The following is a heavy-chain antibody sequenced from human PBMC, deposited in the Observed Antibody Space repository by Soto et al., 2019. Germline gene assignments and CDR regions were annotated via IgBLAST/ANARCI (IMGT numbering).Heavy chain of an antibody. Sequence: QVQLQESGPGLVKPSQTLSLTCTVSGGSISSGGYYWSWIRQHPGKGLEWIGYIYYGGSTYYNPSLKSRVTISVDTSKNQFSLKLSSVTAADTAVYYCARDRGSSSYNWFDPWGQGTLVTVSS. CDR2: IYYGGST. J-gene: IGHJ5*02. CDR3: ARDRGSSSYNWFDP. V-gene: IGHV4-31*03. D-gene: IGHD6-6*01. CDR1: GGSISSGGYY.